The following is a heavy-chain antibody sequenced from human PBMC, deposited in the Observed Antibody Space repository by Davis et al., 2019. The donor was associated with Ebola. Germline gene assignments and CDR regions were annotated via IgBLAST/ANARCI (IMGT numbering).Heavy chain of an antibody. D-gene: IGHD5-12*01. CDR1: GYTFTSYG. Sequence: ASVKVSCKASGYTFTSYGISWVRQAPGQGLEWMGWISAYNGNTNYAQKLQGRVTMTTDTSTSTAYMELRSLRSDDTAVYYCAREYSGYNYFDYWGQGILVTVSS. CDR2: ISAYNGNT. J-gene: IGHJ4*02. CDR3: AREYSGYNYFDY. V-gene: IGHV1-18*01.